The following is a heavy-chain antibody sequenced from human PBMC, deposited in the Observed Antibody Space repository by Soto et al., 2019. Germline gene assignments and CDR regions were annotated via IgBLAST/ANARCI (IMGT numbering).Heavy chain of an antibody. J-gene: IGHJ5*02. CDR3: AKDAVYRDGLWLMDS. V-gene: IGHV3-23*01. D-gene: IGHD2-21*01. CDR2: VTGSGSQI. CDR1: GFTISTYA. Sequence: GSLRLSCAASGFTISTYAMTWVRQAPGKGLECVSGVTGSGSQIYYADSLKGRVTISKDKSKTTLYLQMSSLREEDTALYYCAKDAVYRDGLWLMDSWGKGTLVTVSS.